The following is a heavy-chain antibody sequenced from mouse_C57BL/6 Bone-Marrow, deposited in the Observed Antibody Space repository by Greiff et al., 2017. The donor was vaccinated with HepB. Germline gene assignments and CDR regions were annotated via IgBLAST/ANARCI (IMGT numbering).Heavy chain of an antibody. CDR1: GYAFSSYW. Sequence: VQLQQSGAELVKPGASVKISCKASGYAFSSYWMNWVKQRPGKGLEWIGQIYPGDGDTNYNGKFKGKATLTADKSSSTAYMQLSSLTSEDSAVYFCACYGTSVVDFDYWGQGTTLTVSS. J-gene: IGHJ2*01. D-gene: IGHD2-1*01. CDR3: ACYGTSVVDFDY. CDR2: IYPGDGDT. V-gene: IGHV1-80*01.